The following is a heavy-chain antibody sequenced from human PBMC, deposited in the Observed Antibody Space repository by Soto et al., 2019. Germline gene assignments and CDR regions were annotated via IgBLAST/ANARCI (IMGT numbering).Heavy chain of an antibody. CDR1: GGSISGSY. D-gene: IGHD3-16*01. CDR3: ARGGRSFDL. J-gene: IGHJ4*02. Sequence: QVQLQESGPGLVKPSETLSLTCTVSGGSISGSYWTWIRQSPGKGLEWIGYVYYSGSTNYNPSLKSRVPVSLDSYKNQFSLRLSSVTAADTAVYYCARGGRSFDLWGQGTLVTVSA. CDR2: VYYSGST. V-gene: IGHV4-59*13.